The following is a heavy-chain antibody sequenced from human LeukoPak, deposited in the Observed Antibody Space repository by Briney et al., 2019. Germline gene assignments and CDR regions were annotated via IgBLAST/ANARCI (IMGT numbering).Heavy chain of an antibody. CDR2: IRYDGSNK. J-gene: IGHJ6*02. V-gene: IGHV3-30*02. CDR3: AKFLVVRGVIMYYYYGMDV. D-gene: IGHD3-10*01. CDR1: GFTFSSYG. Sequence: PGGSLRLSCAASGFTFSSYGMHWVRQAPGKGLEWVAFIRYDGSNKYYADSVKGRFTISRDNSKNTLYLQMNSLRAEDTAVYYCAKFLVVRGVIMYYYYGMDVWGQGTTVTVSS.